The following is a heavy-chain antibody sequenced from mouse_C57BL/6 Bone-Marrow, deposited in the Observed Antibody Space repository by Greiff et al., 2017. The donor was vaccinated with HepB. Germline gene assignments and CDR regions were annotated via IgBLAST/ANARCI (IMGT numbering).Heavy chain of an antibody. J-gene: IGHJ3*01. CDR1: GFTFSSYA. D-gene: IGHD2-4*01. Sequence: EVKLVESGGGLVKPGGSLKLSCAASGFTFSSYAMSWVRQTPEKRLEWVATISDGGSYTYYPDNVKGRFTISRDNAKNNLYLQMSHLKSEDTAMYYCARDPYDYDEGFAYWGQGTLVTVSA. CDR3: ARDPYDYDEGFAY. CDR2: ISDGGSYT. V-gene: IGHV5-4*01.